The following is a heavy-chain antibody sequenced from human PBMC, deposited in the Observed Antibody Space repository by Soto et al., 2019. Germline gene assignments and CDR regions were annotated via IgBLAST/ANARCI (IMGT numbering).Heavy chain of an antibody. Sequence: SETLSLTCTVSGGSVSSGSYYWSWIRQPPGKGLEWIGYIYYSGSTNYNPSLKSRVTISVDTSKNQFSLKLSSVTAADTAVYYCAREVLKVDPRGGGYSYGQTGARRKYFDYWGQGTLVTVSS. J-gene: IGHJ4*02. D-gene: IGHD5-18*01. CDR1: GGSVSSGSYY. CDR2: IYYSGST. V-gene: IGHV4-61*01. CDR3: AREVLKVDPRGGGYSYGQTGARRKYFDY.